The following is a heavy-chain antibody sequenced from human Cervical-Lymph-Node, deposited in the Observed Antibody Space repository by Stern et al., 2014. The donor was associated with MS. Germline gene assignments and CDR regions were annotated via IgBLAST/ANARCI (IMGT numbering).Heavy chain of an antibody. J-gene: IGHJ4*02. Sequence: QLVQSGGGLIQPGRPLRLSCAASGFTFDDYSLHWVRQVPGKGLEWISSISWNSGSRNYADSVKGRFTISRDNAKKSLYLQMNNLRPEDTALYYCAKGPYPGMVATVYFDSWGQGTQVTVSS. CDR1: GFTFDDYS. D-gene: IGHD5-12*01. V-gene: IGHV3-9*01. CDR3: AKGPYPGMVATVYFDS. CDR2: ISWNSGSR.